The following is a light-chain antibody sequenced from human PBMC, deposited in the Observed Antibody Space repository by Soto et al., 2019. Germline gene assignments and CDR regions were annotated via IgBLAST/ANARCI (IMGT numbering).Light chain of an antibody. CDR2: DAS. CDR1: QSISSW. J-gene: IGKJ1*01. V-gene: IGKV1-5*01. Sequence: DIQMTQSHSTLSASVGDRVTITCRASQSISSWLAWYQQKPGKAPKLLIYDASSLESGVPSRFSGSGSGTEFTLTISSLQPDDFATYYCQQYNSWPWTFGQGTKVDIK. CDR3: QQYNSWPWT.